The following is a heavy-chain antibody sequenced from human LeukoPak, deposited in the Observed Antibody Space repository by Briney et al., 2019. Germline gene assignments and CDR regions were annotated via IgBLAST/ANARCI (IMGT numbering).Heavy chain of an antibody. J-gene: IGHJ4*02. V-gene: IGHV1-2*02. CDR3: ARDHSSGWYARY. D-gene: IGHD6-19*01. Sequence: ASVKVSCKASGYTFTSYDINWVRQANGQGLEWMGWINPNSGGTNYAQKFQGRVTMTRDTSISTAYMELSRLRSDDTAVYYCARDHSSGWYARYWGQGTLVTVSS. CDR1: GYTFTSYD. CDR2: INPNSGGT.